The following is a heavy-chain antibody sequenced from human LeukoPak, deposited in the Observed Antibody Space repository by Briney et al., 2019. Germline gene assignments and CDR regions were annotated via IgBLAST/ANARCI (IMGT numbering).Heavy chain of an antibody. CDR2: ISYDGSNK. CDR3: ARSSGTDSGWWYWFDP. Sequence: GGSLRLSCAASGFTFSSYGMHWVRQAPGKVLEWVAVISYDGSNKYYADSVKGRFTISRDNSKNTLYLQMNSLRAEDTAVYYCARSSGTDSGWWYWFDPWGQGTLVTVSS. V-gene: IGHV3-30*03. J-gene: IGHJ5*02. D-gene: IGHD6-19*01. CDR1: GFTFSSYG.